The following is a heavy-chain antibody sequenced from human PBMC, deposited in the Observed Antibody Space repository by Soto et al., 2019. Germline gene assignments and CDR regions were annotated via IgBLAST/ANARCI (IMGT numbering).Heavy chain of an antibody. J-gene: IGHJ4*02. V-gene: IGHV2-5*02. CDR3: SHSVLRFFDY. Sequence: QVTLKESGPTLVKPTQILTLTCTFSGFSLTTSGVGVGWIRQPPGKALEWLALIFWDDDKRYNPSLRSRLTITNDTSKNQVVLTMTNMDPVDTATYYCSHSVLRFFDYWGQGALVTVSS. CDR2: IFWDDDK. CDR1: GFSLTTSGVG. D-gene: IGHD3-10*01.